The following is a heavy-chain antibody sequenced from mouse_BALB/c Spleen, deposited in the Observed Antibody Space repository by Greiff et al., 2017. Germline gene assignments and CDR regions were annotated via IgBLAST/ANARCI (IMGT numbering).Heavy chain of an antibody. CDR3: VRDFMDY. J-gene: IGHJ4*01. Sequence: EADGGLVQPKGSLKLSCAASGFTFNTYAMNWVRQAPGKGLEWVARIRSKSNNYATYYADSVKDRFTISRDDSQSMLYLQMNNLKTEDTAMYYCVRDFMDYWGQGTSVTVSS. V-gene: IGHV10-1*02. CDR2: IRSKSNNYAT. CDR1: GFTFNTYA.